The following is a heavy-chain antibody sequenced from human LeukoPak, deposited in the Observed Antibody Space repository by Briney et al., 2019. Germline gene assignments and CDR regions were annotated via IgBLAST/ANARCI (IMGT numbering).Heavy chain of an antibody. CDR2: INPNSGGT. CDR3: ARDSIVLMVGGAFDI. V-gene: IGHV1-2*02. Sequence: ASVRVSCKASGYTFTGYYMHWVRQAPGQGLEWMGWINPNSGGTNYAQKFQGRVTMTRDTSISTAYMELSRLRSDDTAVYYCARDSIVLMVGGAFDIWGQGTMVTVSS. J-gene: IGHJ3*02. CDR1: GYTFTGYY. D-gene: IGHD2-8*01.